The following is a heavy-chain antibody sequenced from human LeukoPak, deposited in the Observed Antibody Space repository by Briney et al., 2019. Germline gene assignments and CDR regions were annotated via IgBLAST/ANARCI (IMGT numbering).Heavy chain of an antibody. J-gene: IGHJ1*01. CDR3: ARGYYDSSDFEYFHH. CDR1: GYTFTGYY. D-gene: IGHD3-22*01. V-gene: IGHV1-2*02. CDR2: INPKSGGT. Sequence: ASVKVSCKASGYTFTGYYMHWVRQAPGQGLEWMGWINPKSGGTNYAQKFQGRVTMTRDTSISTAFMELSRLTSDDMAVYYCARGYYDSSDFEYFHHWGQGTLVTVSS.